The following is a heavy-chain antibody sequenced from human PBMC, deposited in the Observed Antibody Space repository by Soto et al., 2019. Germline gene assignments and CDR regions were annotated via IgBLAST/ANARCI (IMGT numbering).Heavy chain of an antibody. CDR2: IWYDGSNK. J-gene: IGHJ6*02. V-gene: IGHV3-33*01. Sequence: QVQLVESGGGVVQPGRSLRLSCAASGFTFSLYGMHWVRQAPGKGLEWVAVIWYDGSNKFYADSVKGRFTISRDNSKNTQYPQMNSLIDKDTAVYYCARGLRGISFYGMDVWGQGTTVIVSS. CDR1: GFTFSLYG. D-gene: IGHD3-16*01. CDR3: ARGLRGISFYGMDV.